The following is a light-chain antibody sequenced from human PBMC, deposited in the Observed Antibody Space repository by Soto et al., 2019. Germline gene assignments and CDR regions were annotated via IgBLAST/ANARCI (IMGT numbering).Light chain of an antibody. J-gene: IGLJ1*01. V-gene: IGLV2-14*01. Sequence: QSVLTQPASVSGSPGQSITISCTGTSSDVGGYNDVSWYQQHPGKAPEFMIYDVSNRPSGVSNRFSGSKSGNTDSLTISGLQAEDEADYYCSSYTSSSTYVFGTGTKLTVL. CDR2: DVS. CDR1: SSDVGGYND. CDR3: SSYTSSSTYV.